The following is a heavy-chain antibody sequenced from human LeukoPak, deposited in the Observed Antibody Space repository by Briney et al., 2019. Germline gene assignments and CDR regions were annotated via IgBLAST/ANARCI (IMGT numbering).Heavy chain of an antibody. Sequence: GEPLPISCQGSAYIFPSYWIVWVRQMPAKGLEWMGIIYPGDFDARYSPSFQGQVTISADKSISTAYLQWSSLKASDTAMYYCARRSANYYGSGSYAGYYFDYWGQGTLVTVSS. D-gene: IGHD3-10*01. CDR3: ARRSANYYGSGSYAGYYFDY. CDR1: AYIFPSYW. CDR2: IYPGDFDA. V-gene: IGHV5-51*01. J-gene: IGHJ4*02.